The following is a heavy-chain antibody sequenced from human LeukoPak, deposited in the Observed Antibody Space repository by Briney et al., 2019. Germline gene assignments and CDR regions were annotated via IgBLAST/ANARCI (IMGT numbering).Heavy chain of an antibody. CDR3: AREYPRRLVRGLIGYYYYGMDV. CDR2: ITSGTSII. V-gene: IGHV3-21*01. D-gene: IGHD3-10*01. CDR1: GFTFNTYT. Sequence: TGGSLRLSCAASGFTFNTYTMNWVRQAPGKGLEWGSSITSGTSIIYYRDSVKGYAESLKGRFTVSRDNAKNSLYLQMNSLRAEDTAVYYCAREYPRRLVRGLIGYYYYGMDVWGQGTTVTVSS. J-gene: IGHJ6*02.